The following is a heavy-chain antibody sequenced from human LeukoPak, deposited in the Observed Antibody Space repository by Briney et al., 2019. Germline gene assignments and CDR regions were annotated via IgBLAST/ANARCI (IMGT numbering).Heavy chain of an antibody. D-gene: IGHD2-2*01. J-gene: IGHJ5*02. V-gene: IGHV3-23*01. CDR2: ISASGGTT. Sequence: GGSLRLSCAASGFTFSSYAMSWVRQAPGKGLEWVSAISASGGTTYYAVSVKGRFTISRDNSKNTLYLQMSSLRAEDTAVYYCAKEPREYCSSTSCPNWIDPWGQGTLVTVSS. CDR1: GFTFSSYA. CDR3: AKEPREYCSSTSCPNWIDP.